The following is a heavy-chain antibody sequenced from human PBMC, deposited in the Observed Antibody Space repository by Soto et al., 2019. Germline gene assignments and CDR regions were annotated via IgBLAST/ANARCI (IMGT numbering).Heavy chain of an antibody. CDR3: TRGQGNH. CDR1: GYTFTSYD. CDR2: MNPFSGNA. V-gene: IGHV1-8*01. J-gene: IGHJ4*02. Sequence: QVQLVQSGAEVKKPGASVRVSCKASGYTFTSYDIYWVRQATGQGLEWMGWMNPFSGNAVYTQKYQDRVTMTRDTSINTAYMEMRGLRSEDTAVYYCTRGQGNHWGQESLVTVSS.